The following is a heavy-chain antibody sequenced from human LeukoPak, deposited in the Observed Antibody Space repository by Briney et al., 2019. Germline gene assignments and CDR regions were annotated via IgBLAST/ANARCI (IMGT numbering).Heavy chain of an antibody. Sequence: SETLSLTCTVSGGSISSYYWSWIRQPPGKGLEWIGYIYYSGSTYYNPSLKSRVTISVDTSKNQFSLKLSSVTAADTAVYYCAREKYSYDYWGQGTLVTVSS. J-gene: IGHJ4*02. V-gene: IGHV4-59*08. D-gene: IGHD5-18*01. CDR1: GGSISSYY. CDR2: IYYSGST. CDR3: AREKYSYDY.